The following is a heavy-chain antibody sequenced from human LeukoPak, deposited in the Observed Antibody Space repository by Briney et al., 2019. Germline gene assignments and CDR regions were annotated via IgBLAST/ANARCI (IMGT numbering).Heavy chain of an antibody. Sequence: GGSLRLSCAASGFTFSSYWMYWVRQAPGKGLVWVSRINSDGTITTNADSVKGRFTISRDNSKNTLYLQMNSLRAEDTAVYYCAKEEQYSYAIWGQGTLVTVSS. CDR1: GFTFSSYW. V-gene: IGHV3-74*03. J-gene: IGHJ4*02. CDR3: AKEEQYSYAI. CDR2: INSDGTIT. D-gene: IGHD5-18*01.